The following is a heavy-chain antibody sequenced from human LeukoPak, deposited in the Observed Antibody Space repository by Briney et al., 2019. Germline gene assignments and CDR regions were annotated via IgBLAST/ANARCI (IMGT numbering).Heavy chain of an antibody. CDR3: AKAENYDILTGSDYYYYGMDV. Sequence: SVKVSCKASGGTFSSYAISWVRQAPGQGLEWMGGIIPIFGTANYAQKFQGRVTITADESTSTAYMELSSLRSEDTAVYYCAKAENYDILTGSDYYYYGMDVWGKGTTVTVSS. CDR1: GGTFSSYA. CDR2: IIPIFGTA. V-gene: IGHV1-69*13. J-gene: IGHJ6*04. D-gene: IGHD3-9*01.